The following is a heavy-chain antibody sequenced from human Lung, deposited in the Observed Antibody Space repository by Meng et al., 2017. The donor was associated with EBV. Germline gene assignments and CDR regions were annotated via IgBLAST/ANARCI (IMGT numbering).Heavy chain of an antibody. CDR2: IIPILGIA. CDR1: GGSFSSSA. V-gene: IGHV1-69*10. J-gene: IGHJ4*02. CDR3: ARERPGGMATTYYFDY. D-gene: IGHD5-24*01. Sequence: VPRAAELQKPGSPVTVSYNALGGSFSSSAIRWLRHAPGQELEWMGVIIPILGIANYAQKFQGRVTITADKSTSTAYMEMSSLRSEDTAVYSCARERPGGMATTYYFDYWGQGTLVTVSS.